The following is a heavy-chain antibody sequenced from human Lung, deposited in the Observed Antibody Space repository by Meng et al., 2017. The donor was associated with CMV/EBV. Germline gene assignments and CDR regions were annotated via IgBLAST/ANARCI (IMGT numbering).Heavy chain of an antibody. J-gene: IGHJ4*02. CDR1: GFTFSSYW. CDR2: INSDGSSI. CDR3: ARVPSYCGGDCYDAGKQPLDY. Sequence: SXAASGFTFSSYWMHWVRQAPGKGLVWVSRINSDGSSISYADSVKGRFTISRDNAKNTLYLQMNSLRAEDTAVYYCARVPSYCGGDCYDAGKQPLDYXGQGXLVTVSS. V-gene: IGHV3-74*01. D-gene: IGHD2-21*01.